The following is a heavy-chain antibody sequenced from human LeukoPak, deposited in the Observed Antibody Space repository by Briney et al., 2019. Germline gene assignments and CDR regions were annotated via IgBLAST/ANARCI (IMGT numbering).Heavy chain of an antibody. CDR2: ISYDGSNK. J-gene: IGHJ6*02. CDR1: GFTFSSYG. Sequence: PGGSLRLSCAASGFTFSSYGMHWVRQAPGKGLEWVAVISYDGSNKYYADSVKGRFTISRDNSKNTLYLQMNSLRAEDTAVYYCARDTESITIFGVAQYYYYYGMDVWGQGTTVTVSS. V-gene: IGHV3-30*03. D-gene: IGHD3-3*01. CDR3: ARDTESITIFGVAQYYYYYGMDV.